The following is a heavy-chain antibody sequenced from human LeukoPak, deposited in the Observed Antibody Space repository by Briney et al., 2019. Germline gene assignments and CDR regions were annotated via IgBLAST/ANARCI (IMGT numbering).Heavy chain of an antibody. CDR3: ARGRGGDVVVIAPYYFDY. V-gene: IGHV4-61*01. CDR2: IYYSGST. CDR1: GGSISSSSYY. J-gene: IGHJ4*02. Sequence: PSETLSLTCTVSGGSISSSSYYWSWIRQPPGKGLEWIGYIYYSGSTNYNPSLKSRVTISVDTSKNQFSLKLSSVTAADTAVYYCARGRGGDVVVIAPYYFDYWGQGTLVTVSS. D-gene: IGHD2-21*01.